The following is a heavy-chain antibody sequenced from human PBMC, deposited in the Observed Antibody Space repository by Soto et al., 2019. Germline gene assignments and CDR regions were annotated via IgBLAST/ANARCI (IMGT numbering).Heavy chain of an antibody. Sequence: PGGSLRLSCAASGFTFSSYAMSWVRQAPGKGLEWVSTISGSGGSTYYADSVKGRFTISRDNSKNTLYLQMNSLRAEDTAVYYCAKDPVAAAGPGGTYFDYWGQGTLVTVSS. V-gene: IGHV3-23*01. CDR3: AKDPVAAAGPGGTYFDY. J-gene: IGHJ4*02. CDR2: ISGSGGST. D-gene: IGHD6-13*01. CDR1: GFTFSSYA.